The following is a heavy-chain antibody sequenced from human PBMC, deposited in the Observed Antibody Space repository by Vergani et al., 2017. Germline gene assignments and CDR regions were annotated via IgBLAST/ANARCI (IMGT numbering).Heavy chain of an antibody. CDR2: IYYSGST. CDR1: GGSISSYY. J-gene: IGHJ5*02. D-gene: IGHD3-10*01. CDR3: ARGITMVRGWLYNWVDP. V-gene: IGHV4-59*01. Sequence: QVQLQESGPGLVKPSETLSLTCTVSGGSISSYYGSWIRQPPGKGLEWIGYIYYSGSTNYNPSLKSRVTISVDTSKKQFSLKLSSVTAADTAVYYCARGITMVRGWLYNWVDPGGQGTLVTVSS.